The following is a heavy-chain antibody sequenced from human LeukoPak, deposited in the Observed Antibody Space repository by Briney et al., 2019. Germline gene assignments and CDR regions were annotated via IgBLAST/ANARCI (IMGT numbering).Heavy chain of an antibody. CDR3: ARGRDRSKAGDL. V-gene: IGHV4-34*01. CDR1: GDSCDDYY. CDR2: IHPHGIF. J-gene: IGHJ5*02. Sequence: PSETLSLTCDVSGDSCDDYYCSWIRQPPGKGLEWIGEIHPHGIFYYNSSLVSRATISIDESKSQFSLRLTSVTAADTGFYYCARGRDRSKAGDLWGQGSLVTVSS.